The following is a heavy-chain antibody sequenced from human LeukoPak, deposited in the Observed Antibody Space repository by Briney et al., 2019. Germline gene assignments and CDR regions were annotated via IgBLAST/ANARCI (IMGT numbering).Heavy chain of an antibody. CDR3: AKGDSSSWQLDY. CDR1: GFTIGGFA. D-gene: IGHD6-13*01. CDR2: IGSDYKT. Sequence: GGSPRLSCAASGFTIGGFAMTWVRQAPGKGLEWVSSIGSDYKTHYSESVKGRFAISRDNSQSTVFLQMNSLRVEDTAVYYCAKGDSSSWQLDYWGQGTLVTVSS. V-gene: IGHV3-23*01. J-gene: IGHJ4*02.